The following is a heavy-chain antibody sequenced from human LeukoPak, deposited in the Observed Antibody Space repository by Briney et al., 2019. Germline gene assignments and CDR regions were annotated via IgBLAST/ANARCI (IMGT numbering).Heavy chain of an antibody. CDR3: ARATYQLLSGYYYGMDV. CDR2: IYYSGST. V-gene: IGHV4-59*08. CDR1: GGSISSYY. Sequence: PSETLSLTCTVSGGSISSYYWSWIRQPPGKGLEWIGYIYYSGSTNYNPSLKSRVTISVDTSKNQFSLKLSSVTAADTAVYYCARATYQLLSGYYYGMDVWGQGTTVTVSS. D-gene: IGHD2-2*01. J-gene: IGHJ6*02.